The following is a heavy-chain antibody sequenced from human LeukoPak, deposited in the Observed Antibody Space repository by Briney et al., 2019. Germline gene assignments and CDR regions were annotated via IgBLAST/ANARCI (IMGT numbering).Heavy chain of an antibody. J-gene: IGHJ4*02. D-gene: IGHD5-12*01. Sequence: ASVKVSCKASGYTFTSYGISWVRQAPGQGLEWMGWISAYNGNTNYAQKLQGRVTMTTDTSTSTAYMELRSLRSDDTAVYYCARGRGYGGYDYSGSDYWGQGTLVTVSS. CDR2: ISAYNGNT. V-gene: IGHV1-18*01. CDR1: GYTFTSYG. CDR3: ARGRGYGGYDYSGSDY.